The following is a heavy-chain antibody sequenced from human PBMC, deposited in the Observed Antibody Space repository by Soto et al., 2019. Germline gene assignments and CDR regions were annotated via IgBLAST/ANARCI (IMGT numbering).Heavy chain of an antibody. CDR2: IYHSGST. D-gene: IGHD3-10*01. Sequence: SETLSLTCAVSGGSISSGGYSWSWIRQPPGKGLEWIGYIYHSGSTYYNPSLKSRVTISVDRSKNQFSLKLSSVTAADTAMYYCARTKYYYGSGSYYDYWGQGTLVTVSS. J-gene: IGHJ4*02. CDR3: ARTKYYYGSGSYYDY. V-gene: IGHV4-30-2*01. CDR1: GGSISSGGYS.